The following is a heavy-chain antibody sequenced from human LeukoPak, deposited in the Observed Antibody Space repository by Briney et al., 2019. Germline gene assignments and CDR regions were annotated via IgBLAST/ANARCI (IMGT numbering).Heavy chain of an antibody. D-gene: IGHD5-18*01. J-gene: IGHJ5*02. Sequence: GGSLRLSCAASGFTFSSYAMSWVRQAPGKGLEWVSAISGSGGSTYYADSVKGRFTISRDNSKNALYLQMNSLRAEDTAVYYCAKDPKDTAMVPLPYNWFDPWGQGTLVTVSS. CDR3: AKDPKDTAMVPLPYNWFDP. CDR2: ISGSGGST. V-gene: IGHV3-23*01. CDR1: GFTFSSYA.